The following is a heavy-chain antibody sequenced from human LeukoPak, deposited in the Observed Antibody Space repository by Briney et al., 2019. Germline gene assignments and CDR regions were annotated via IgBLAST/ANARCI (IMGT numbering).Heavy chain of an antibody. CDR1: GFTFSSYS. D-gene: IGHD3-22*01. CDR2: ISSSSYI. J-gene: IGHJ6*03. Sequence: GGSLRLSCAASGFTFSSYSMNWVRQAPGKGLEWVSSISSSSYIYYADSVKGRFTISRDNAKNSLYLQMNSLRAEDTAVYYCARPYYYDSSPTTYYYYYMDVWGKGTTVTASS. V-gene: IGHV3-21*01. CDR3: ARPYYYDSSPTTYYYYYMDV.